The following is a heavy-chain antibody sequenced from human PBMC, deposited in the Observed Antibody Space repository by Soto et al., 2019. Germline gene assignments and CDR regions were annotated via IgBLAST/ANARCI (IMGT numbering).Heavy chain of an antibody. D-gene: IGHD5-18*01. V-gene: IGHV1-69*13. Sequence: SVKVSCKAPGGTSSTDVISWVRQAPGQGLEWMVGINPISGTAKNAQKFQGRVTISADDFTSTAYMELSSLTSEDTAVYYCARVDTALNYYYYAMDVWGQGTTVTVSS. CDR3: ARVDTALNYYYYAMDV. CDR2: INPISGTA. J-gene: IGHJ6*02. CDR1: GGTSSTDV.